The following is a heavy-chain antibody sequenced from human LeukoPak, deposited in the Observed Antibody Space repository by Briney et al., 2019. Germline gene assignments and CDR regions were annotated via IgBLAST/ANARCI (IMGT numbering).Heavy chain of an antibody. J-gene: IGHJ4*02. CDR1: GITLSNYG. D-gene: IGHD3-22*01. CDR3: AKRGVVIRVILVGFHKEAYYFDS. Sequence: SGGSLRLSCAVSGITLSNYGMSWVRQAPGKGLEWVAGIGASGGGTNYADSVKGRFTISRDNPKNTLYLQMNSLRAEDPAVYFCAKRGVVIRVILVGFHKEAYYFDSWGQGALVTVSS. V-gene: IGHV3-23*01. CDR2: IGASGGGT.